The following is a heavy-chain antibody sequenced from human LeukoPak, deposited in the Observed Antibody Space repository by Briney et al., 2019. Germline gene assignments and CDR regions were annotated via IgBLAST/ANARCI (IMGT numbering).Heavy chain of an antibody. CDR1: GFTFSSYW. Sequence: PGGSLRLSCVGSGFTFSSYWMTWVRQAPGKGLEWVANIKDDGSEKYSVDSVKGRFTISRDNAKNLLYLQMSSLRAEDTAVYYCASPYSSGWYGEAFDYWGQGTLVTVSS. CDR2: IKDDGSEK. D-gene: IGHD6-19*01. J-gene: IGHJ4*02. V-gene: IGHV3-7*01. CDR3: ASPYSSGWYGEAFDY.